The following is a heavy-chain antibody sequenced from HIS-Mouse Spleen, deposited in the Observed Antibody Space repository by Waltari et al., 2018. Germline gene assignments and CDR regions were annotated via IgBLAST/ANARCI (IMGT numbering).Heavy chain of an antibody. Sequence: QVQLVQSGAEVNKPGASVKVSCKASGYTSPGYHIHWVRQAPGQGLEWRGWINPNSGGTNYAQKFQGRVTMTRDTSISTAYMELSRLRSDDTAVYYCAREGALGYFDYWGQGTLVTVSS. D-gene: IGHD7-27*01. J-gene: IGHJ4*02. CDR1: GYTSPGYH. CDR3: AREGALGYFDY. CDR2: INPNSGGT. V-gene: IGHV1-2*02.